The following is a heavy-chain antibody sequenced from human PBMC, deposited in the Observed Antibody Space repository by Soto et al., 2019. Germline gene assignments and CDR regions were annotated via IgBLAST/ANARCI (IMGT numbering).Heavy chain of an antibody. D-gene: IGHD3-22*01. CDR2: ISSSATYA. J-gene: IGHJ4*02. CDR3: ARNDSSGYLDS. V-gene: IGHV3-11*06. CDR1: GFTFSDYY. Sequence: GGSLRLSCAASGFTFSDYYMSWIRQAPGKGLEWLSCISSSATYAIYADSVKGRFTLSRDNAKNSLYLQMNSLRAEDTAVYYCARNDSSGYLDSWGQGTLVTVS.